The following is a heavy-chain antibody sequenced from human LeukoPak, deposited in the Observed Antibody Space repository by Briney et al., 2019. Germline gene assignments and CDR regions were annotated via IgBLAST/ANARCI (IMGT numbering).Heavy chain of an antibody. CDR3: AGVRGGGAQNWFDP. Sequence: GASVKVSCKASGYTFTSYGISWVRQAPGQGLEWMGWISAYNGNTNYAQKLQGRVTMTTDTSTSTAYMELRSLRSDDTAVYYCAGVRGGGAQNWFDPWGQGTLVTVSS. CDR1: GYTFTSYG. V-gene: IGHV1-18*01. D-gene: IGHD1-26*01. J-gene: IGHJ5*02. CDR2: ISAYNGNT.